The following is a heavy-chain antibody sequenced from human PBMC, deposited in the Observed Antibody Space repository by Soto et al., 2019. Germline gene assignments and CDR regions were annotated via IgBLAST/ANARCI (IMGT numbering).Heavy chain of an antibody. V-gene: IGHV3-33*08. CDR2: IWYDGSNK. CDR3: TTTKGRLEPPTNDF. Sequence: GGSLRLSCAASGFTFTDAYMNWVRQAPGKGLEWVAVIWYDGSNKYYADSVKGRFTITRDNSKNTLFLQMNNLKAEDTAVYSCTTTKGRLEPPTNDFWGQGTPVTVSS. CDR1: GFTFTDAY. D-gene: IGHD2-8*01. J-gene: IGHJ4*02.